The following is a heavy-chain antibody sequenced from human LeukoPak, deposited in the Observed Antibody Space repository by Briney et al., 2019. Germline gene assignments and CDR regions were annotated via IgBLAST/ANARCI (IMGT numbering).Heavy chain of an antibody. CDR3: AKGWDFWSGYIDY. V-gene: IGHV3-23*01. Sequence: GGSLRLSCAASGFTFSNYAMSWVRQAPGKGLEWVSAISGSGGSTYYADSVKGRFTISRDNSKNTLYPQMNSLRAEDTAVYYCAKGWDFWSGYIDYWGQGTLVTVSS. J-gene: IGHJ4*02. CDR2: ISGSGGST. CDR1: GFTFSNYA. D-gene: IGHD3-3*01.